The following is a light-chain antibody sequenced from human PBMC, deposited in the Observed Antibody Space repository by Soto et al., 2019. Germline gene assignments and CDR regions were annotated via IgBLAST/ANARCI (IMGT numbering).Light chain of an antibody. J-gene: IGKJ3*01. V-gene: IGKV1-13*02. Sequence: AIQLTQSPSSLSASLGDRVTITCRASQGISSALGWYQQKPGKTPKLLIYDASSLESGVPSRFSGSGSGTDFTLTINSLQPEDFATYYCQQFNSYLFTFGPGTTVDIK. CDR3: QQFNSYLFT. CDR1: QGISSA. CDR2: DAS.